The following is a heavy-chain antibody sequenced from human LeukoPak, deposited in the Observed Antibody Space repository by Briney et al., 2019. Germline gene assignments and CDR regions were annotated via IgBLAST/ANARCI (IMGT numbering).Heavy chain of an antibody. Sequence: PGGSLRLSCAASGFTFSSYWMHWVRQAPGKGLVWVSRINSDGSSTSYADSVEGRFTISRDNAKNTLYLQMNSLRAEDTAVYYCATIGAVGADFDYWGQGTLVTVSS. CDR1: GFTFSSYW. D-gene: IGHD1-26*01. J-gene: IGHJ4*02. CDR3: ATIGAVGADFDY. CDR2: INSDGSST. V-gene: IGHV3-74*01.